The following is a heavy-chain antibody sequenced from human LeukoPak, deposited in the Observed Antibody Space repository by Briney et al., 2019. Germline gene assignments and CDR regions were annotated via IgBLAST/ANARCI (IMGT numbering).Heavy chain of an antibody. D-gene: IGHD6-13*01. CDR2: IYTSGST. Sequence: KPSETLSLTCTVSGGSISNYYWSWIRQPAGKGLEWIGRIYTSGSTKYNPSLKSRVTMSVDTSKNQFSLKLNSVTAADTAVYYCARRTAAAGHMDVWGEGTTVTVSS. CDR3: ARRTAAAGHMDV. J-gene: IGHJ6*03. CDR1: GGSISNYY. V-gene: IGHV4-4*07.